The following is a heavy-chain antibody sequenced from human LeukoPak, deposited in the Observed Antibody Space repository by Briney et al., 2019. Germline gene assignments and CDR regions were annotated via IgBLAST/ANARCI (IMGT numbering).Heavy chain of an antibody. Sequence: PGGSLRLSCAASGFTFSSYGMHWVRQAPGKGLEWVAFIRYDGSNKYYADSVKGRFTISRDNAKNSLYLQMNSLRAEDMALYYCAKDGDFMSSGPVGYFDYWGQGTLVTVSS. CDR3: AKDGDFMSSGPVGYFDY. CDR1: GFTFSSYG. V-gene: IGHV3-30*02. J-gene: IGHJ4*02. D-gene: IGHD6-19*01. CDR2: IRYDGSNK.